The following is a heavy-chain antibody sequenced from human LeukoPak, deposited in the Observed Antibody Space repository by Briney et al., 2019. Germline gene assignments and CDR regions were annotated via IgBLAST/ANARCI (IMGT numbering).Heavy chain of an antibody. Sequence: PGGSLRLSCIASGFNFTISWMSWVRQAPGKGPEWVANINQDGSEKYYMDSVKGRFTISRDNAKNSLSLQINSLRAEDTAVYHCLFGMDVWGQGTTVTVSS. CDR2: INQDGSEK. CDR1: GFNFTISW. CDR3: LFGMDV. V-gene: IGHV3-7*01. J-gene: IGHJ6*02.